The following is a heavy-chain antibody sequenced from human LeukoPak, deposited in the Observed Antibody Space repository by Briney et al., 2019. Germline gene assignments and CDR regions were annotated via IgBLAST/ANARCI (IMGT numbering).Heavy chain of an antibody. CDR3: ARPRLKGGDSSGYLY. V-gene: IGHV3-21*01. Sequence: GGSLRLSCAASGFTFSSYSMNWVRQAPGKGLEWVSSISSSSSYIYYADSVKGRFTISRDNAKNSLYLQMNSLRAEDTAVYYCARPRLKGGDSSGYLYWGQGTLVTVSS. D-gene: IGHD3-22*01. CDR2: ISSSSSYI. J-gene: IGHJ4*02. CDR1: GFTFSSYS.